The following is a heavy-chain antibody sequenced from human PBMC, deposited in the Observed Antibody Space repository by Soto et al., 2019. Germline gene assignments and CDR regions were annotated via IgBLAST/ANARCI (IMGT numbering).Heavy chain of an antibody. CDR1: GCTFTSYS. J-gene: IGHJ4*02. V-gene: IGHV1-69*13. CDR2: IIPIFGTA. D-gene: IGHD6-6*01. CDR3: GRSDIAARPEYYFDY. Sequence: SVKVSCKASGCTFTSYSISWVRQAPGQGLEWMGGIIPIFGTANYAQKFQGRVTITADESTSTAYMELSSLRSEDTAVYYCGRSDIAARPEYYFDYWGQGTLVTVSS.